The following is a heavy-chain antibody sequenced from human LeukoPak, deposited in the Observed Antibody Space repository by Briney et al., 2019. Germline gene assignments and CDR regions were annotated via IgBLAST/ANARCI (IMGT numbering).Heavy chain of an antibody. D-gene: IGHD2-21*02. J-gene: IGHJ4*02. Sequence: GASVKVSCKASGFTFTGYYIHWVRQAPGQGLEWMGYINPHSGGTNSPQKFQGRVTMTTDTSISAAYMELSSLISDDTAMYYCVREGNELLSKNFDYWGQETLVTVSS. CDR2: INPHSGGT. CDR3: VREGNELLSKNFDY. CDR1: GFTFTGYY. V-gene: IGHV1-2*02.